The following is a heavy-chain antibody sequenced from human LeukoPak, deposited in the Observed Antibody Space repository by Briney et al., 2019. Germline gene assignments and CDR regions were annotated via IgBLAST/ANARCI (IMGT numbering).Heavy chain of an antibody. CDR3: ARAMDTAMVNGGDY. D-gene: IGHD5-18*01. CDR2: IIPIFGIA. Sequence: SVKVSCKASGGTFSSYAISWVRQAPGQGLEWMGRIIPIFGIANYAQKFQGRVTITADKSTSTAYMELSSLRSEDTSVYYCARAMDTAMVNGGDYWGQGTLVTVSS. J-gene: IGHJ4*02. CDR1: GGTFSSYA. V-gene: IGHV1-69*04.